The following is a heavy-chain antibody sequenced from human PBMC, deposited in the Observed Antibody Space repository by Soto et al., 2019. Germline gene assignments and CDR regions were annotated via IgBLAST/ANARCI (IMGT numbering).Heavy chain of an antibody. CDR3: ARPGNYYYYMDV. CDR1: GFTFSSYA. V-gene: IGHV3-23*01. D-gene: IGHD6-13*01. J-gene: IGHJ6*03. CDR2: ISGSGGRT. Sequence: EVQLLESGGGLVQPGGSLRLSCAASGFTFSSYAMSWVRQAPGKGLEWVSAISGSGGRTYFAGSVKGRFTISRDHSKNTLYLQMNSLRAEDTAVYYCARPGNYYYYMDVWGKGTTVTVSS.